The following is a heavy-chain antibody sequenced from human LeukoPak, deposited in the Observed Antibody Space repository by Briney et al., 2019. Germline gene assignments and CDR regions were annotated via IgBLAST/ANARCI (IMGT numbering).Heavy chain of an antibody. CDR1: GFTFSSYS. CDR3: ARRSYYYDSSGP. V-gene: IGHV4-38-2*01. J-gene: IGHJ5*02. Sequence: GSLRLSCAASGFTFSSYSMNWVRQAPGKGLEWIGSIYHSGSTYYNPSLKSRVTISVDTSKNQFSLKLSSVTAADTAVYYCARRSYYYDSSGPWGQGTLVTVSS. D-gene: IGHD3-22*01. CDR2: IYHSGST.